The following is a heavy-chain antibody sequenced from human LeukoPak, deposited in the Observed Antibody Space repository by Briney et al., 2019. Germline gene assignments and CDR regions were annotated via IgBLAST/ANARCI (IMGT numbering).Heavy chain of an antibody. CDR2: VQQIGGET. V-gene: IGHV3-7*04. J-gene: IGHJ3*02. CDR3: VRGVGGSRTVDI. Sequence: GGSLRLSCAGSGFTFSNAWAGWVSQAAGRVREWVANVQQIGGETFYGDSVKGRFTIPRDNAKKTPCLRMNRLRTKDTSVSYCVRGVGGSRTVDIWGQGTMVTVSS. CDR1: GFTFSNAW. D-gene: IGHD3/OR15-3a*01.